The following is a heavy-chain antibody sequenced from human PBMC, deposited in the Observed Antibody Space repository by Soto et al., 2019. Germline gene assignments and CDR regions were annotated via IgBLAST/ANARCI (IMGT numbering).Heavy chain of an antibody. V-gene: IGHV2-5*02. D-gene: IGHD3-16*01. CDR3: ANRIGESYYAY. Sequence: QITLKESGPTVVKPTQTLTLTCTFSGFSFSTSGVGVGWIRQPPGKALEWLALIYWDDTKRYSPSLKSRLTITKGTSKNQVVLTMTNMDPVDTATYYCANRIGESYYAYWGQGALITVSS. J-gene: IGHJ4*02. CDR1: GFSFSTSGVG. CDR2: IYWDDTK.